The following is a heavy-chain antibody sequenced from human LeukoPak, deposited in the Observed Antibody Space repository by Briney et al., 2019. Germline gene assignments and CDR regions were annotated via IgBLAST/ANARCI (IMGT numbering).Heavy chain of an antibody. CDR1: GFSFSSYA. D-gene: IGHD3-10*01. V-gene: IGHV3-23*01. Sequence: AGGSLRLSCAASGFSFSSYAMSWVRQAPGKGLEWVSTISGGGGSTYYADSVKGRFTISRDNSKSTLYLQMNSLRAEDTAVYYCARAYYYGSGSYYQPFDYWGQGTLVTVSS. CDR3: ARAYYYGSGSYYQPFDY. J-gene: IGHJ4*02. CDR2: ISGGGGST.